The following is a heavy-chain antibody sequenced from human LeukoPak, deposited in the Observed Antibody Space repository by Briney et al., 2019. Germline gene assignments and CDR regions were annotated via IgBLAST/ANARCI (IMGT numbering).Heavy chain of an antibody. J-gene: IGHJ4*02. Sequence: SETLSLTCTVPGGSISSFYWSWIRQPAGKGLEWIGRIYSSGTTNYNPSLKSRLTMSVDTSKNQFTLRLSSVTAADTAVYNCARDSAPSDWNYDYWGQGTLVTVSS. CDR1: GGSISSFY. V-gene: IGHV4-4*07. D-gene: IGHD1-7*01. CDR2: IYSSGTT. CDR3: ARDSAPSDWNYDY.